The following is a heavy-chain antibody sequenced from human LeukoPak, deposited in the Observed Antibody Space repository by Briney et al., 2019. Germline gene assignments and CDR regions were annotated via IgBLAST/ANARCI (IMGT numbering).Heavy chain of an antibody. V-gene: IGHV3-23*01. D-gene: IGHD3-22*01. CDR3: AKAASTHYYDSSGDYYFDY. Sequence: HPGGSLRLSCAASGFTFSSYAMSWVRQAPGKGLEWVSAISGSGGSTYYADSVKGRFTISRDNSKNTLYLQMNSLRAEDTAVYYCAKAASTHYYDSSGDYYFDYWGQGTLVTVSS. J-gene: IGHJ4*02. CDR1: GFTFSSYA. CDR2: ISGSGGST.